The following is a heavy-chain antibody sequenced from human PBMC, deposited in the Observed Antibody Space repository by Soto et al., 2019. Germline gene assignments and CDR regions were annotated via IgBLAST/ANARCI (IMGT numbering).Heavy chain of an antibody. CDR3: AGVYGGTAPKGTYGMDV. Sequence: QVQLVESGGVVVQPGRSLRLSCAVSGFTFSSYVMHWVRQAPGKGLEWVALISYDGSYKYYADSVTGRFTISRDNSKNTLYLQMSSLGGDDTAVYYSAGVYGGTAPKGTYGMDVWGQGTTVTVSS. V-gene: IGHV3-30-3*01. CDR1: GFTFSSYV. J-gene: IGHJ6*02. D-gene: IGHD2-8*01. CDR2: ISYDGSYK.